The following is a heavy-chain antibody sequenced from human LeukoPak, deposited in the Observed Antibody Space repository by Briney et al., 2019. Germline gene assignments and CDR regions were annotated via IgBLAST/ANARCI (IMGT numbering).Heavy chain of an antibody. CDR1: EYTFSDYY. Sequence: GASVKASFKASEYTFSDYYIHWVRRAPGQGLEWMGWINPNSGGTKYAQKFHGRVTMTRDTSISTAYMELSRLRGDDTAVYYCAREDNTGLDNWFDPWGQGTLVTVSS. CDR3: AREDNTGLDNWFDP. D-gene: IGHD6-19*01. J-gene: IGHJ5*02. CDR2: INPNSGGT. V-gene: IGHV1-2*02.